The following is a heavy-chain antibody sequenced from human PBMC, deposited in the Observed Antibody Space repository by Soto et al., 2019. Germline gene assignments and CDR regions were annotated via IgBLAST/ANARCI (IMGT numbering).Heavy chain of an antibody. CDR2: ISSSSSYI. V-gene: IGHV3-21*01. CDR3: ARDGLKSGGSCYSICLTPEYFQH. CDR1: GFTFSSYS. J-gene: IGHJ1*01. Sequence: GGSLRLSCAASGFTFSSYSMNWVRQAPGKGLEWVSSISSSSSYIYYADSVKGRFTISRDNAKNSLYLQMNSLRAEDTAVYYCARDGLKSGGSCYSICLTPEYFQHWGQGTLVTVSS. D-gene: IGHD2-15*01.